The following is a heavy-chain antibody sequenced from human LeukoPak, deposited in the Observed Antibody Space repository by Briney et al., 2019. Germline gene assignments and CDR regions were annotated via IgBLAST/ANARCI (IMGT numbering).Heavy chain of an antibody. CDR1: GXTFSSYG. CDR2: ISYDGSNK. Sequence: GRSLRLSCAASGXTFSSYGMQWIRQAPGKGLERVAVISYDGSNKYYADSVKGRFTISRDNSKSTLYLQMNSLRAEDTAVYYCAKSYSYGVSGYFDSWGQGTLVTVSS. V-gene: IGHV3-30*18. D-gene: IGHD5-18*01. J-gene: IGHJ4*02. CDR3: AKSYSYGVSGYFDS.